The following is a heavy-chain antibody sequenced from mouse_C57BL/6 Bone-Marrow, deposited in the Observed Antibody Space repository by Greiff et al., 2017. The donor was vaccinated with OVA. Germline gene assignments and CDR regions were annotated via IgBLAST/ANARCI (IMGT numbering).Heavy chain of an antibody. V-gene: IGHV1-5*01. D-gene: IGHD1-1*01. CDR1: GYTFTSYW. Sequence: VQLQQSGTVLARPGASVKMSCKTSGYTFTSYWMHWVKQRPGQGLEWIGAIYPGNSDTSYNQKFKGKAKLTAVTSASTAYMELSSLTNEDSAVYYCTVIYYYGSRYFDVWGTGTTVTVSS. J-gene: IGHJ1*03. CDR3: TVIYYYGSRYFDV. CDR2: IYPGNSDT.